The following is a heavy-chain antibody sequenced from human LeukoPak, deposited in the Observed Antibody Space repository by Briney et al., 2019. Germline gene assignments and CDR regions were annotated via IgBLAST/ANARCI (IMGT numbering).Heavy chain of an antibody. J-gene: IGHJ4*02. CDR1: GFTFSGSG. CDR3: MRPILLATD. D-gene: IGHD2-21*01. Sequence: GGSLTLSCAASGFTFSGSGIHWVRQASGKGLEWVGRIRSKANSYATAYAASVRGRFTISRDDSKNTAYLQMNSLKTEDTAMYYCMRPILLATDWGQGTLVTVSS. CDR2: IRSKANSYAT. V-gene: IGHV3-73*01.